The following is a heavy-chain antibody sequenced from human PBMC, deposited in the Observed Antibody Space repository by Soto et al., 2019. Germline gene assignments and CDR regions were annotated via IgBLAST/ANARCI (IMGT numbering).Heavy chain of an antibody. CDR3: ARGPRGSYYGLGSDWFDS. J-gene: IGHJ5*01. CDR2: INPNSGGT. CDR1: GYTFTGYY. Sequence: QVQLVQSGAEVKKPGASVKVSCKASGYTFTGYYMHWVRQAPGQGLEWMGWINPNSGGTNYAQKFQGWVTMTRDTYISTADMELSRLRYDDTAVYYCARGPRGSYYGLGSDWFDSWGQGTLVTVSS. V-gene: IGHV1-2*04. D-gene: IGHD1-26*01.